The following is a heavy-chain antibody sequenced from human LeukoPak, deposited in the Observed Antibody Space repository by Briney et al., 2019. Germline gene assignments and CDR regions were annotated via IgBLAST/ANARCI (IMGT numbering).Heavy chain of an antibody. J-gene: IGHJ4*02. CDR1: GYTFTGYY. CDR3: AREWGSMTTVTSFDY. D-gene: IGHD4-11*01. Sequence: ASVKVSCKASGYTFTGYYMHWVRQAPGQGLEWMGWINPNSGDTDFTQKFQGRVTMTSDTSISTAYMELSRLRSDDTAVYYCAREWGSMTTVTSFDYWGQGTLVTVSS. CDR2: INPNSGDT. V-gene: IGHV1-2*02.